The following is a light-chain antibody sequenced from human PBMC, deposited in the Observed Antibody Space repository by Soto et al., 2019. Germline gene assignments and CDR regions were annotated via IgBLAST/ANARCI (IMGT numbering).Light chain of an antibody. J-gene: IGKJ1*01. CDR2: GAT. CDR1: QSVSNNY. V-gene: IGKV3-20*01. Sequence: DIVLTQSPGTLSLSPGERATLSCRASQSVSNNYLAWYQQQPGQAPRLIIYGATNRATGIPDSISGSGSGTDFTLTISRLEPEDFAEYYCQQYGSSGTFGQGTKVDIK. CDR3: QQYGSSGT.